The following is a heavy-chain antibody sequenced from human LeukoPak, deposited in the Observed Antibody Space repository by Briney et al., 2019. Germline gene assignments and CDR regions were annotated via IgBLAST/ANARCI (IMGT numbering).Heavy chain of an antibody. CDR3: ARMRRVLVRSGGKGNGFSFFDY. J-gene: IGHJ4*02. D-gene: IGHD2-15*01. V-gene: IGHV3-7*01. Sequence: GGSLRLSCAASGFTFSSYWMSWVRQAPGKGLEWVANIKQDGSEKYYVDSVKGRFTISRDNAKNSLYLQMNSLRAEDTAVYYCARMRRVLVRSGGKGNGFSFFDYWGQGTLVTVSS. CDR2: IKQDGSEK. CDR1: GFTFSSYW.